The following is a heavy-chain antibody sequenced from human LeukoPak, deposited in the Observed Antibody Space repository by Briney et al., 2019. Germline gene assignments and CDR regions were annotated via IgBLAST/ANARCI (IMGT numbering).Heavy chain of an antibody. D-gene: IGHD4-23*01. Sequence: SGPTLVKPTQTLTLTCTFSGFSLSTRGVGVGWIRQPPGKALEWLALIYWDDDKRYSPSLKSRLTITKDTSKNQVVLTMTNMDPVDTATYYCAHSCGGGNSAYFDYWGQGTLVTVSS. CDR1: GFSLSTRGVG. CDR2: IYWDDDK. V-gene: IGHV2-5*02. J-gene: IGHJ4*02. CDR3: AHSCGGGNSAYFDY.